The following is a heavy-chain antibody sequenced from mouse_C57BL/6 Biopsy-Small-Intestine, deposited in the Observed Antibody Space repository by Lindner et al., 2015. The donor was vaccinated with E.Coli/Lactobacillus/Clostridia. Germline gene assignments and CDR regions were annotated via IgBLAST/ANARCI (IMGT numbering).Heavy chain of an antibody. V-gene: IGHV1-82*01. D-gene: IGHD3-3*01. J-gene: IGHJ2*01. CDR2: IYPGDGDP. Sequence: VQLQESGPELVNPGASVRISCKASGYAFSSSWINWVKQRSGKGLEWIGRIYPGDGDPNYNGKFKGKATLTADKSSSTAYMQLSSLTSEDSAVYFCARGTRLDYWGQGTTLTVSS. CDR3: ARGTRLDY. CDR1: GYAFSSSW.